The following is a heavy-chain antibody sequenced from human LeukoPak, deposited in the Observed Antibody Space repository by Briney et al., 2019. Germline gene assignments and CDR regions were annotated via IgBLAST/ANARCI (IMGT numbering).Heavy chain of an antibody. CDR1: GGSISSYY. Sequence: SETLSLTCTVSGGSISSYYWSWIRQPAGKGLEWIGRIYTSGSSNYNPSLKSRVTMSVDTSKNQFSLKLSSVTAADTAVYYCAREREEQLVLGWFDPWGQGTLVTVSS. CDR3: AREREEQLVLGWFDP. J-gene: IGHJ5*02. CDR2: IYTSGSS. V-gene: IGHV4-4*07. D-gene: IGHD6-6*01.